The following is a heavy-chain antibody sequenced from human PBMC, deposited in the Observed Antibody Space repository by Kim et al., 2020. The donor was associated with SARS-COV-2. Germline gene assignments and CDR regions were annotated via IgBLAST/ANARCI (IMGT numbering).Heavy chain of an antibody. CDR2: INPSGGST. V-gene: IGHV1-46*01. J-gene: IGHJ4*02. D-gene: IGHD3-16*02. CDR1: GYTFTSYY. CDR3: AREAVNYDYVWGSYRYDPFGYFDY. Sequence: ASVKVSCKASGYTFTSYYMHWVRQAPGQGLEWMGIINPSGGSTSYAQKFQGRVTMTRDTSTSTVYMELSSLRSEDTAVYYCAREAVNYDYVWGSYRYDPFGYFDYWGQGTLVTVSS.